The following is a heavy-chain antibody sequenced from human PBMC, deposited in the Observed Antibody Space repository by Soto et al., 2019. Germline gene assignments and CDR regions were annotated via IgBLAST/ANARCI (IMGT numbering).Heavy chain of an antibody. CDR2: AFYTGFT. V-gene: IGHV4-39*01. CDR1: GGSISGSYYY. CDR3: ATSQKGYNWNYFDH. D-gene: IGHD1-20*01. J-gene: IGHJ4*02. Sequence: PSETLSLTCAVSGGSISGSYYYWGCLRQSPGKGPEWIGSAFYTGFTSYNPSLESRVSVSVDTSKNQFSLKVSGVSAADTAVYYCATSQKGYNWNYFDHWGQGALVTVSS.